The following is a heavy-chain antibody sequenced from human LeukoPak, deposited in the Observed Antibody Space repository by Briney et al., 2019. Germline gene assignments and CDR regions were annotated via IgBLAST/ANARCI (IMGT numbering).Heavy chain of an antibody. CDR3: AKDFRIGYSAHFDY. CDR1: GFTFRSHA. V-gene: IGHV3-23*01. J-gene: IGHJ4*02. Sequence: GGSLRLSCVGSGFTFRSHAMSWVRQAPEKGLEFVSGIYENGGTTYYADSVKGRFSISRDSSKNTLYLQMDSLRGEDTAVYYCAKDFRIGYSAHFDYWGQGALVTVSS. D-gene: IGHD2-21*01. CDR2: IYENGGTT.